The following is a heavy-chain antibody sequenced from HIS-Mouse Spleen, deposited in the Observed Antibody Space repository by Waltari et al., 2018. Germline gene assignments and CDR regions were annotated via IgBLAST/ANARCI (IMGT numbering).Heavy chain of an antibody. CDR1: GGSISSSSYY. D-gene: IGHD6-13*01. CDR2: IYYSGST. CDR3: AREIPYSSSWYDWYFDL. J-gene: IGHJ2*01. V-gene: IGHV4-39*07. Sequence: QLQLQESGPGLVKPSETLSLTCTVSGGSISSSSYYWGWIRQPPGKGLGWIGSIYYSGSTYYNPSLKSRVTISVDTSMNQFSLKLSSVTAADTAVYYCAREIPYSSSWYDWYFDLWGRGTLVTVSS.